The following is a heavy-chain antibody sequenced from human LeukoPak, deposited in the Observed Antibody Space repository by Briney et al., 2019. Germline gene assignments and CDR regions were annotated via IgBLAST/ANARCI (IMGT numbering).Heavy chain of an antibody. Sequence: SETLTLTCTVSGDSISISSYYCGWIRQPQGKGLEWIGTIGTISYSGRTYYNPSLNSRVSMSVDTSKKQFSLKLSSVSASDTAVYCCARHSRRDDYNPLDYWGQGTLVTVSS. CDR2: ISYSGRT. D-gene: IGHD5-24*01. CDR1: GDSISISSYY. V-gene: IGHV4-39*01. J-gene: IGHJ4*02. CDR3: ARHSRRDDYNPLDY.